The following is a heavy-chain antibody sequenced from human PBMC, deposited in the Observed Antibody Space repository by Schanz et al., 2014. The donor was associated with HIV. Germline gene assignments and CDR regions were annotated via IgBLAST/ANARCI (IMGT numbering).Heavy chain of an antibody. V-gene: IGHV4-31*03. CDR2: IYYSGST. CDR3: ARGLGAGGYDYRAYGFGMDV. D-gene: IGHD5-12*01. Sequence: QVQLQESGPGLVKPSQTLSLTCTVSGDSISSGGYYWSWIRQHPGKGLEWIGYIYYSGSTYYNPSLKSRVTMSVDTSENHFSLKLSSATVADTAVYYCARGLGAGGYDYRAYGFGMDVWGQGTTVTVSS. CDR1: GDSISSGGYY. J-gene: IGHJ6*02.